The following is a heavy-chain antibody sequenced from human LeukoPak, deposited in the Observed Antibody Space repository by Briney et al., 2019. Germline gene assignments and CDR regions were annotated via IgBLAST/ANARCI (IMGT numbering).Heavy chain of an antibody. V-gene: IGHV4-31*03. CDR1: GGSISSGGYY. D-gene: IGHD6-6*01. CDR3: ARGTYSSSYFDY. J-gene: IGHJ4*02. CDR2: IYYSGGT. Sequence: SQTLSLTCPVSGGSISSGGYYWSWIRQHPGKGLEWIGYIYYSGGTYYNPSLKSRVTISVDTSKNQFSLKLSSVTAADTAVYYCARGTYSSSYFDYWGQGTLVTVSS.